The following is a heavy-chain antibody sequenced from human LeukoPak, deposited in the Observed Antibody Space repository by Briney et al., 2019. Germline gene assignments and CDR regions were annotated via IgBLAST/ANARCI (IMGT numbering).Heavy chain of an antibody. V-gene: IGHV4-38-2*01. Sequence: SETLSLTCAVSGYSISSGYYWGWIRQPPGKGLEWIGSIYHSGSTYYNPSLKSRVTISVDTSKNQFSLKLSSVTAADTAVYYCARVQIVVVPGASAWFDPWGQGTLVTVSS. J-gene: IGHJ5*02. CDR1: GYSISSGYY. CDR3: ARVQIVVVPGASAWFDP. D-gene: IGHD2-2*01. CDR2: IYHSGST.